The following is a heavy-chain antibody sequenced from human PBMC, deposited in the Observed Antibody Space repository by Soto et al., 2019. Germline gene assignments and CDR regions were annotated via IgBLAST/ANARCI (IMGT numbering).Heavy chain of an antibody. V-gene: IGHV3-30-3*01. CDR3: ARDWQKKDIVVVPAAPVYYYGMDV. CDR2: ISYDGSNK. Sequence: QVQLVESGGGVVQPGRSLRLSCAASGFTFSSYAMHWVRQAPGKGLEWVAVISYDGSNKYYADSVKGRFTISRDNSKNTLYLQMNSLRAEDTAVYYCARDWQKKDIVVVPAAPVYYYGMDVWGQGTTVTVSS. D-gene: IGHD2-2*01. CDR1: GFTFSSYA. J-gene: IGHJ6*02.